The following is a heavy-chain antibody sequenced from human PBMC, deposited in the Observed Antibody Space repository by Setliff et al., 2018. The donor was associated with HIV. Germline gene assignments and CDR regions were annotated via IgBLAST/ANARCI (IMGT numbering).Heavy chain of an antibody. CDR3: ARLTTTYYYDSSAYYHPV. V-gene: IGHV4-34*01. D-gene: IGHD3-22*01. J-gene: IGHJ4*02. CDR2: INHRGST. CDR1: GGSFSGYY. Sequence: SETLSLTCAVYGGSFSGYYWSWIRQPPGKGLEWIGEINHRGSTNYNPSLKSRVTISVDTSKNQFSLKLSSVTAADTAVYYCARLTTTYYYDSSAYYHPVWGQGTLVTVSS.